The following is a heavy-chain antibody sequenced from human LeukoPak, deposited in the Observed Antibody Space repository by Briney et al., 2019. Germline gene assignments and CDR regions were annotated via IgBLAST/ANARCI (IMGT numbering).Heavy chain of an antibody. V-gene: IGHV4-59*01. CDR3: ARYGRGRGYSYGSGPLDP. J-gene: IGHJ5*02. CDR1: GGPISSYY. CDR2: IYYSGST. D-gene: IGHD5-18*01. Sequence: SETLSLTCTVSGGPISSYYWSWIRQPPGKGLEWIGYIYYSGSTNYNPSLKSRVTISVDTSKNQFSLKLSSVTAADTAVYYCARYGRGRGYSYGSGPLDPWGQGTLVTVSS.